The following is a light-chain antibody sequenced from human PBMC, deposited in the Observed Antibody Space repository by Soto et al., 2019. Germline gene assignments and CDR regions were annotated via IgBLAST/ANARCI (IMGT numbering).Light chain of an antibody. CDR2: AND. V-gene: IGLV1-51*01. J-gene: IGLJ1*01. CDR3: ASWDSSLTAYV. CDR1: GPNIGTHS. Sequence: QSVLTQPPSVSAAPGQRVSISCSGSGPNIGTHSVSWYQNLPGTVPRRLIYANDQRPSGIADRFSGSKSGTSATLDINGLPTGDEADYYCASWDSSLTAYVFGPGTKLTVL.